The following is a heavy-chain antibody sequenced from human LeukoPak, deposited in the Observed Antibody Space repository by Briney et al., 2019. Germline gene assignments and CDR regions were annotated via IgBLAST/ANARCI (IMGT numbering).Heavy chain of an antibody. V-gene: IGHV3-15*01. J-gene: IGHJ4*02. Sequence: PGGSLRLSCAASGFTFSNAWMSWVRQAPGKGLEWVGRIKSKTEGGTTDYAAPVKGRFTISRDDSKSTLYLQMNSLKTEDTAVYYCTTMYYDFWSGYQYYFDYWGQGTLVTVSS. CDR1: GFTFSNAW. CDR3: TTMYYDFWSGYQYYFDY. D-gene: IGHD3-3*01. CDR2: IKSKTEGGTT.